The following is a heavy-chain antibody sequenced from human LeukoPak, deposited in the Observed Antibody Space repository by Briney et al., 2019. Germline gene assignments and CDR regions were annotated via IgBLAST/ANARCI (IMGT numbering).Heavy chain of an antibody. J-gene: IGHJ4*02. D-gene: IGHD3-22*01. Sequence: SVKLSCKASGYTFTGYSMHWVRQARGHHLEWIGWIAVDSGTTDYAQKFQERVTITRDLSTSTAYMELSSLRSEDTAVYYCAADPQMYYYDSTGDYFCSWGQGTLVTVSS. CDR3: AADPQMYYYDSTGDYFCS. CDR1: GYTFTGYS. CDR2: IAVDSGTT. V-gene: IGHV1-58*02.